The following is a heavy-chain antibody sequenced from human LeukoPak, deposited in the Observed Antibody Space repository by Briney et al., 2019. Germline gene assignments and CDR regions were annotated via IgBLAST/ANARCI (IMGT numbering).Heavy chain of an antibody. Sequence: SETLSLTCTVSGGSICDYFWSWIRQPAGKGLEWIGRIYTSGSTDYNPSLKSRVTMSVDTSNNRFSLKLSSVTAADTAMYYCARDVALSYCGGDCLPEYWGQGTLVTVSP. CDR1: GGSICDYF. CDR3: ARDVALSYCGGDCLPEY. CDR2: IYTSGST. J-gene: IGHJ4*02. V-gene: IGHV4-4*07. D-gene: IGHD2-21*02.